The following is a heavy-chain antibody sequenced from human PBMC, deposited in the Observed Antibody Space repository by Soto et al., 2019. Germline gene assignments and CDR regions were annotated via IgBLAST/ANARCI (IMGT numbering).Heavy chain of an antibody. CDR1: GFTFSSYA. CDR3: AKAEGVTAMAPHFDY. CDR2: ISGSGGST. Sequence: GGSLRLSCAASGFTFSSYAMSWVRQAPEKGLEWVSAISGSGGSTYYADSVKGRFTISRDNSKNTLYLQMNSLRAEDTAVYYCAKAEGVTAMAPHFDYWGQGTLVTVSS. D-gene: IGHD5-18*01. J-gene: IGHJ4*02. V-gene: IGHV3-23*01.